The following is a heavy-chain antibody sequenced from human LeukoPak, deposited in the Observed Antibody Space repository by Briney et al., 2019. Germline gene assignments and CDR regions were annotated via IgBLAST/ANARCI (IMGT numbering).Heavy chain of an antibody. D-gene: IGHD4-17*01. J-gene: IGHJ4*02. Sequence: GESLKISCKGSGYNFARHWITWVRQMPGNGLEWMRIIYPGDSDTRYSPSFQGQVTISADKSTSTAYLQWSSLKASDTAVYFCERHLLDGAVTTALDYWGQGTLVTVSS. CDR3: ERHLLDGAVTTALDY. V-gene: IGHV5-51*01. CDR2: IYPGDSDT. CDR1: GYNFARHW.